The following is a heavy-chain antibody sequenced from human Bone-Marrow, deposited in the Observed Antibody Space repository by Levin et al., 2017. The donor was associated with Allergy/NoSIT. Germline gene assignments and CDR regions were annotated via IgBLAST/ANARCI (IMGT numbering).Heavy chain of an antibody. J-gene: IGHJ4*02. CDR3: AKQMLPAGPGIPDH. CDR1: GFTFSRFG. D-gene: IGHD2-2*01. V-gene: IGHV3-30*18. Sequence: PGGSLRLSCAASGFTFSRFGMHWVRQAPGKGLQWVAFISDDGSLKYFGDSVKGRFASSRDNSKNTLYLHMNNLRPEDTAFYYCAKQMLPAGPGIPDHWGQGTLVVVSS. CDR2: ISDDGSLK.